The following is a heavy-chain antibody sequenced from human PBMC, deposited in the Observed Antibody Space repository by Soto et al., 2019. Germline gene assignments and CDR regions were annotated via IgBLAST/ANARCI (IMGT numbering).Heavy chain of an antibody. CDR1: GFTFSSYA. D-gene: IGHD5-12*01. Sequence: GGSLRLSCAASGFTFSSYAMHWVRQAPGKGLEWVAVISYDGSNKYYADSVKGRFTISRDNSKNTLYLQMNSLRAEDTAVYYCARDNPLSSGYSWFDPWGQGTLVTVSS. V-gene: IGHV3-30-3*01. CDR3: ARDNPLSSGYSWFDP. CDR2: ISYDGSNK. J-gene: IGHJ5*02.